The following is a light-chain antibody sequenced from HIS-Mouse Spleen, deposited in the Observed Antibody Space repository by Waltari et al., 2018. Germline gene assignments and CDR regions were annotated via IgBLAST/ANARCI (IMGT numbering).Light chain of an antibody. Sequence: QSALTQPASVSGSPGPSITISCTGTSSDVGGYDYVSWYQQHPGKAPKLMIYDVSNRPSGVSNRFSGSKSGTSASLAISGLRSEDEADYYCAAWDDSLSGPVFGGGTKLTVL. CDR1: SSDVGGYDY. CDR3: AAWDDSLSGPV. CDR2: DVS. J-gene: IGLJ3*02. V-gene: IGLV2-14*03.